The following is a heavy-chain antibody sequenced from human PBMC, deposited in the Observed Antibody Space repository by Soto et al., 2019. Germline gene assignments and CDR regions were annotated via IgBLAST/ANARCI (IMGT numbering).Heavy chain of an antibody. CDR2: IGTAGDT. CDR1: GFTFSSYD. Sequence: EVQLVESGGGLVQPGGSLRLSCAASGFTFSSYDMHWVRQATGKGLEWVSAIGTAGDTYYPGSVKGRFTISRENAKNSLYLQMNSLRAGDTVVYYCARGPLSSSSGYFQHWGQGTLVTVSS. D-gene: IGHD6-6*01. J-gene: IGHJ1*01. CDR3: ARGPLSSSSGYFQH. V-gene: IGHV3-13*01.